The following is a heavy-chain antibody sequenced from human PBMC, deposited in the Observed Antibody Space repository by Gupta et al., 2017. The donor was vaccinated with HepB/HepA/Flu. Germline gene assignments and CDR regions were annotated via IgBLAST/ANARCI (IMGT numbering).Heavy chain of an antibody. CDR2: IYAGGSDS. D-gene: IGHD1-26*01. J-gene: IGHJ4*02. Sequence: EVQLLQSGAEVKKPGESLIISCKVSGYRFSNYWIGWVRQMPGKGLEWMGIIYAGGSDSRSSPSFEDQVTMSVDESISTAYLQWSSLKASDTAIYYCARRAHVTGAQFDYWGQGTLVTVSS. CDR1: GYRFSNYW. CDR3: ARRAHVTGAQFDY. V-gene: IGHV5-51*01.